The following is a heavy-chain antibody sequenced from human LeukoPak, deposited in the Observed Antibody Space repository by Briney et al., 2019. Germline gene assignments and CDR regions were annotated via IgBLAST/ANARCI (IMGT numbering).Heavy chain of an antibody. Sequence: GGSLRLSCAASGFTFSSYAMSWVRQAPGKGLEWVPGISGSGGRTYYADSVKGRFTTSRDNSKNMLYLQMNSLRAEDTAVCYCAKDGHGDYPDASDIWGQGTVVTVSS. CDR2: ISGSGGRT. D-gene: IGHD4-17*01. V-gene: IGHV3-23*01. J-gene: IGHJ3*02. CDR3: AKDGHGDYPDASDI. CDR1: GFTFSSYA.